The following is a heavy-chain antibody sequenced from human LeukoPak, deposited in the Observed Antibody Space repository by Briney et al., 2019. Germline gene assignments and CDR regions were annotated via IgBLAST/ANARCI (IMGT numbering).Heavy chain of an antibody. V-gene: IGHV4-59*12. J-gene: IGHJ4*02. CDR1: GGSIRSYC. CDR3: LSGQGGHPLY. Sequence: SETLSLTCTVAGGSIRSYCYNWVRQPPGKGLEWIGVTHECESRNSRPCLNSRVQISVDTSKDPFSLKLTPGTPADTAVYYCLSGQGGHPLYWPQGTLV. CDR2: THECESR.